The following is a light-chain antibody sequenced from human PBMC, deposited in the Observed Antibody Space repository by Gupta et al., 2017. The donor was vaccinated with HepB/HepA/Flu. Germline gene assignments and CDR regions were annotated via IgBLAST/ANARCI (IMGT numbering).Light chain of an antibody. CDR2: DAS. J-gene: IGKJ1*01. CDR3: QQRNNWT. Sequence: EIVLTQSPATLSLSPGERATLSCRASQSVGSYLAWYQQKPGQAPRLLICDASNRATGIPYRGSGSGSGTDFTLTSNSLDPEDFEVYDRQQRNNWTFGQWTKVEI. V-gene: IGKV3-11*01. CDR1: QSVGSY.